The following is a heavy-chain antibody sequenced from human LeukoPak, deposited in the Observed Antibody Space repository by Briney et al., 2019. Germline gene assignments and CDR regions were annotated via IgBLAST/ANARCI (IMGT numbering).Heavy chain of an antibody. D-gene: IGHD6-6*01. V-gene: IGHV3-23*01. CDR1: GFTFSNYA. J-gene: IGHJ3*02. CDR3: AREYSSSSGRAFDI. CDR2: ISGSGGST. Sequence: GGSLRLSCAASGFTFSNYAMSWVRQAPGKGLEWVSGISGSGGSTYYADSVKGRFTISRDNSNSRNTLYLQMNSLTAEDTAVYYCAREYSSSSGRAFDIWGQGTMVTVSS.